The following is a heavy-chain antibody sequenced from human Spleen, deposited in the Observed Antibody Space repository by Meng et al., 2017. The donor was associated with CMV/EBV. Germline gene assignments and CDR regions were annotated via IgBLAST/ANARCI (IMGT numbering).Heavy chain of an antibody. J-gene: IGHJ4*02. Sequence: GGSLRLSCAASGFTFSNYWMSWVRQAPGKGLEWVANIKQDGSEKYYVDSVKGRFTISRDNVKNSLYLQMNSLRVEDTAVFYCARGYDFWSAYFSTFDYWGQGTLVTVSS. CDR3: ARGYDFWSAYFSTFDY. CDR2: IKQDGSEK. V-gene: IGHV3-7*04. D-gene: IGHD3-3*01. CDR1: GFTFSNYW.